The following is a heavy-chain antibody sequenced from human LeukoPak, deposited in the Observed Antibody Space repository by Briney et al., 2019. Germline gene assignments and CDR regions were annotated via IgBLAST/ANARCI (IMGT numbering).Heavy chain of an antibody. CDR2: ISYDGSNK. V-gene: IGHV3-30*03. CDR1: GFTFSRYG. CDR3: ARETVLDTVTNDY. J-gene: IGHJ4*02. Sequence: GGSLRLSCAASGFTFSRYGMHWVRQAPGKGLEWVSIISYDGSNKYYGDSVKGRFTISRDNSKNTLYLQMNSLRAEDTAVYYCARETVLDTVTNDYWGQGTLVTVSS. D-gene: IGHD4-17*01.